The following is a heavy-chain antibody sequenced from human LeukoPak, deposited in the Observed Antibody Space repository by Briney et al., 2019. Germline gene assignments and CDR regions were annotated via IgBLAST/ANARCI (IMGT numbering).Heavy chain of an antibody. D-gene: IGHD3-10*01. Sequence: GGSLRLSCAASGFTFSSYSMNWVRQAPGKGLEWVSSISSSSSYIYYADSVKGRFTISRDNAKNSLYLQMNSLRAEDTAVYYCAKDYYGSGSYYDYWGQGTLVTVSS. CDR2: ISSSSSYI. CDR3: AKDYYGSGSYYDY. CDR1: GFTFSSYS. J-gene: IGHJ4*02. V-gene: IGHV3-21*01.